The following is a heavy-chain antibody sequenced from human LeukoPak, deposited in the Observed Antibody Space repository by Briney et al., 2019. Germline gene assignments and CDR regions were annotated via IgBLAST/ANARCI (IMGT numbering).Heavy chain of an antibody. CDR3: ARGPRMVVAADNWFDP. V-gene: IGHV1-2*02. CDR2: INPNSGGT. CDR1: GYTFTGYY. D-gene: IGHD2-15*01. Sequence: ASMKVSCKASGYTFTGYYMHWVRQAPGQGLEWMGWINPNSGGTNYAQKFQGRVTMTRDTSISTAYMELSRLRSDDTAVYYCARGPRMVVAADNWFDPWGQGTLVTVSS. J-gene: IGHJ5*02.